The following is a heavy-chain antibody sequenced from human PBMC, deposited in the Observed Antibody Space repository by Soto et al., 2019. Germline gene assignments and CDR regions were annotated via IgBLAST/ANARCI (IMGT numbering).Heavy chain of an antibody. CDR2: TYYRSKWYN. V-gene: IGHV6-1*01. CDR1: GDSVSTNSAA. CDR3: ARFGGVIVPNWFDP. D-gene: IGHD3-16*02. J-gene: IGHJ5*02. Sequence: PSQTLSLTCAISGDSVSTNSAAWNWIRQSPSRGLEWLGRTYYRSKWYNDYAVSVKSRITINPDTSKNQFSLQLNSVTAEDTAVYYCARFGGVIVPNWFDPWGQGTLVTVSS.